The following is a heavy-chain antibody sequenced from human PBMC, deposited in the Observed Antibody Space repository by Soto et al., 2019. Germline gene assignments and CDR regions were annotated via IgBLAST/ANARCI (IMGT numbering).Heavy chain of an antibody. D-gene: IGHD6-13*01. Sequence: QVQLVQSGAEVKKPGSSVKVSCKASGGTFSSYTISWVRQAPEQGLEWMGRIIPILGIANYAQKFQGRVTITADKSTSTAYMELSSLRSEDTAVYYCARDKIAAAGKYYYYYYGMDVWGQGTTVTVSS. CDR2: IIPILGIA. V-gene: IGHV1-69*08. CDR1: GGTFSSYT. J-gene: IGHJ6*02. CDR3: ARDKIAAAGKYYYYYYGMDV.